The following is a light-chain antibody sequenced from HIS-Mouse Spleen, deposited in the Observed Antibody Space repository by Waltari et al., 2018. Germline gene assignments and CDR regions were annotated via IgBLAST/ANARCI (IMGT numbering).Light chain of an antibody. CDR3: NSRDSSGNHVV. CDR1: SLRSYY. CDR2: GKN. J-gene: IGLJ2*01. Sequence: SSELTQDPAVSVALGQTVRITCQGDSLRSYYASWYQQKPGQAPVLVIYGKNNRPSGIPDRFSGSSSGNTGSLTITGAQAEDEADYCCNSRDSSGNHVVFGGGTKLTVL. V-gene: IGLV3-19*01.